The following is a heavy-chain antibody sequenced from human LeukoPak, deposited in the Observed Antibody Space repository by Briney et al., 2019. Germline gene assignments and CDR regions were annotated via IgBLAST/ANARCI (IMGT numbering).Heavy chain of an antibody. Sequence: GESLKNSPKGSVYSFTSYWIGWVRQMPRKGLEWERIIYPCDSDTRYSPSFQGQVTISADKSISTAYLQWSSLKASDTAMYYCARWAYNPYYYYGMDVWGKGPTVTVSA. CDR3: ARWAYNPYYYYGMDV. CDR1: VYSFTSYW. V-gene: IGHV5-51*01. J-gene: IGHJ6*04. CDR2: IYPCDSDT. D-gene: IGHD1-14*01.